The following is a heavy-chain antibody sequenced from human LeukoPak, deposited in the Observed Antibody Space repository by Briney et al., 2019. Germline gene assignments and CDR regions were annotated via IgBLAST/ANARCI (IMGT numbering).Heavy chain of an antibody. CDR3: ARGGYGSGSYYNAYGDYYYYMDV. D-gene: IGHD3-10*01. J-gene: IGHJ6*03. V-gene: IGHV3-20*04. Sequence: GGSLRLSCAASGFTFDDYGLSWVRQAPGKGLEWVSGINWNGGSTGYADSVKGRFTISRDNAKKSLYLQMNSLRAEDTAVYYCARGGYGSGSYYNAYGDYYYYMDVWGKGTTVTVSS. CDR1: GFTFDDYG. CDR2: INWNGGST.